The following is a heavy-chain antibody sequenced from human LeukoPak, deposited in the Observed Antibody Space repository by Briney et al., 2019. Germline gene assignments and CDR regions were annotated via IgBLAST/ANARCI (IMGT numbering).Heavy chain of an antibody. D-gene: IGHD3-10*01. CDR1: GFTFSSYA. CDR3: AREGYYGSGSPPSLYFDY. Sequence: GGSLRLSCSASGFTFSSYAMHWVRQAPGKGLEYVSAISSNGGSTYYADSVKGRFTISRDNSRSTLYLQMNSLRPEDTAIYYCAREGYYGSGSPPSLYFDYWGQGTLVTVSS. J-gene: IGHJ4*02. V-gene: IGHV3-64*04. CDR2: ISSNGGST.